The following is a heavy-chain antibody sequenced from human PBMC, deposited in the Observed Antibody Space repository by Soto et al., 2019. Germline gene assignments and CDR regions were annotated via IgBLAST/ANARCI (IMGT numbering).Heavy chain of an antibody. Sequence: ASVKVSCKASGFTFSDYGFSWVRRAPGRGLEWMGWISAFNGETNYTQKSEGRVAVTTDAATTTAYMELRSLTVDDTAVYYCVRDQQWLLPVPLNFDYWGQGTVVTVSS. CDR2: ISAFNGET. D-gene: IGHD6-19*01. J-gene: IGHJ4*02. CDR3: VRDQQWLLPVPLNFDY. V-gene: IGHV1-18*01. CDR1: GFTFSDYG.